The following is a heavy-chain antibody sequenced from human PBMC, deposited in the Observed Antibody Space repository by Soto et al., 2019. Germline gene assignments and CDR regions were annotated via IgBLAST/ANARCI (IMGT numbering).Heavy chain of an antibody. Sequence: QVQLQESGPGLVKPSETLSLTCTVSGGSISSYYWSWIRQPPGKGLEWIGYIYYSGSTNYNPSLKSRVTISVDTSKNQFSLQRSSVTAADTAVYYCARVRRGYSYGYYFDYWGQGTLVTVSS. D-gene: IGHD5-18*01. J-gene: IGHJ4*02. CDR1: GGSISSYY. V-gene: IGHV4-59*01. CDR3: ARVRRGYSYGYYFDY. CDR2: IYYSGST.